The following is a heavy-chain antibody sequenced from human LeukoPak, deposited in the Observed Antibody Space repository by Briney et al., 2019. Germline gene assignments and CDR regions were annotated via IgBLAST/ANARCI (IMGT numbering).Heavy chain of an antibody. CDR1: GGSISSSSYY. CDR2: IYYSGST. Sequence: SETLSLTCTVSGGSISSSSYYWGWIRQPPGKGLEWIGSIYYSGSTYYNPSLKSRVTISVDTSKNQFSLKLSSVTAADTAVYYCARRAVVVPAKGHGEYFDYWGQGTLVTVSS. V-gene: IGHV4-39*01. D-gene: IGHD2-2*01. CDR3: ARRAVVVPAKGHGEYFDY. J-gene: IGHJ4*02.